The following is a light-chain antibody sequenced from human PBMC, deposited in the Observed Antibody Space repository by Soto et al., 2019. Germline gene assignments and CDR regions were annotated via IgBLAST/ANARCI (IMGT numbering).Light chain of an antibody. CDR3: AVWDDSVFGKI. CDR2: ADS. V-gene: IGLV1-47*02. CDR1: KSHIGSNE. J-gene: IGLJ2*01. Sequence: QSVLTQPPSASGTPGQRVTLSCSGSKSHIGSNEVYWYQQLPGTAPKFLIYADSQRPSGVPDRFSASKSGTSASLTISGLRSEDEAEYYCAVWDDSVFGKIFGGGTKVTVL.